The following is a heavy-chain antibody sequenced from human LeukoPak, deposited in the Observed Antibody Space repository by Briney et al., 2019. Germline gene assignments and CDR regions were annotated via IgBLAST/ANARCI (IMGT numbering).Heavy chain of an antibody. D-gene: IGHD2-15*01. V-gene: IGHV4-61*02. CDR3: ARDGISYYFDY. CDR2: IYTSGST. CDR1: GSSISSGSYY. J-gene: IGHJ4*02. Sequence: PSETLSLTCTVSGSSISSGSYYWSWIRQPAGKGLEWIGRIYTSGSTNYNPSLKSRVTISVDTSKNQFSLKLSSVTAADTAVYYCARDGISYYFDYWGQGTLVTVSS.